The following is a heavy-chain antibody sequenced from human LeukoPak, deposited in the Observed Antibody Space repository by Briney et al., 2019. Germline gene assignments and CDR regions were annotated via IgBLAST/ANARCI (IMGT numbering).Heavy chain of an antibody. J-gene: IGHJ4*02. CDR3: AKSDYYGASDY. Sequence: SETLSLTCTVSAGSISLYNTYYWNSIRQSPGKGLEWIGDIYYSRSTSYNPSLKSRVTISVDTFRNQFSLKLTSVTAADTAIYYCAKSDYYGASDYWGKGTLVTVSS. V-gene: IGHV4-59*01. D-gene: IGHD3-10*01. CDR1: AGSISLYNTYY. CDR2: IYYSRST.